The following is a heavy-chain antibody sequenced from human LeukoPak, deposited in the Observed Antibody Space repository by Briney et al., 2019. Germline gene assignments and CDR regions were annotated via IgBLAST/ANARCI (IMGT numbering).Heavy chain of an antibody. CDR2: IWYDGSNK. Sequence: GGSLRLSCAASGFTFSSYGMHWVRQAPGKGLEWVAVIWYDGSNKYYADSVKGRFTISRDNSKNTLYLQMNSLRAEDAAVYYCAKLITMVRGVIALDAFDIWGQGTMVTVSS. CDR3: AKLITMVRGVIALDAFDI. D-gene: IGHD3-10*01. V-gene: IGHV3-33*06. CDR1: GFTFSSYG. J-gene: IGHJ3*02.